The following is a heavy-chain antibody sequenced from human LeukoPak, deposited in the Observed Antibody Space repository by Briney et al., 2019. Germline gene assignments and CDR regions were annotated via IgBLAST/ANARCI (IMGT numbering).Heavy chain of an antibody. V-gene: IGHV3-30*02. CDR2: IRYDGSIK. CDR3: AKDRLADIDY. Sequence: GGSLRLSCAASGFIFSTYGMYWVRQAPGKGLEWVAFIRYDGSIKNYGDSVKGRSTIYRDNSKNTLYLQMNSLRAEDTAVYYCAKDRLADIDYWGQGTLVTVSS. J-gene: IGHJ4*02. CDR1: GFIFSTYG.